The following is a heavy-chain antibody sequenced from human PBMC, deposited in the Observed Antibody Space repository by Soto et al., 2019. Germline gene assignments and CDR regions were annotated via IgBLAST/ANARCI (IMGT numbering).Heavy chain of an antibody. D-gene: IGHD3-3*01. CDR1: GFSLSNARMG. CDR3: ARITAIFAMVSFGYHYVMDV. V-gene: IGHV2-26*01. CDR2: IFSNDEK. J-gene: IGHJ6*02. Sequence: QVTLKESGPVLVKPTETLTLTCTVSGFSLSNARMGVSWIRQSPGKALEWLAHIFSNDEKSYSTSLKSRLTISKDISKSQVVLTMTNIDPVDTATYSCARITAIFAMVSFGYHYVMDVWGQATTVTVSS.